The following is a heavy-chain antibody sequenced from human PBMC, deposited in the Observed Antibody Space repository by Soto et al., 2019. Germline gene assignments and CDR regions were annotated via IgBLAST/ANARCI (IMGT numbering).Heavy chain of an antibody. CDR1: GFTFSSYA. CDR3: ARSWYYDFWSGYYRHYYYGMDV. D-gene: IGHD3-3*01. V-gene: IGHV3-30-3*01. CDR2: ISYDGSNK. J-gene: IGHJ6*02. Sequence: GGSLRLSCAASGFTFSSYAMHWVRQAPGKGLEWVAVISYDGSNKYYADSVKGRFTISRDNSKNTLYLHMNSLRAEDTAVYYCARSWYYDFWSGYYRHYYYGMDVWGQGTTVTVSS.